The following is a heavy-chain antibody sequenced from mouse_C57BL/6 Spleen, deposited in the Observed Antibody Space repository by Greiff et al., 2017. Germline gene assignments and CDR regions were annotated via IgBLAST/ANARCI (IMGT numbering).Heavy chain of an antibody. V-gene: IGHV1-55*01. J-gene: IGHJ1*03. CDR1: GYTFTSYW. D-gene: IGHD1-1*01. CDR2: IYPGSGST. CDR3: ARDPDYYGSRGYFDV. Sequence: VQLQQPGAELVKPGASVKMSCKASGYTFTSYWITWVKQRPGQGLEWIGDIYPGSGSTNYNEKFKSKATLTVDTSSSTAYMQLSSLTSEDSAVYYCARDPDYYGSRGYFDVWGTGTTVTVSS.